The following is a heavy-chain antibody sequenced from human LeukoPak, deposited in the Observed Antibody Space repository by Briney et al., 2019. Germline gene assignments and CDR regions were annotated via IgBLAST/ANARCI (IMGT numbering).Heavy chain of an antibody. D-gene: IGHD2-2*01. CDR3: AGYCSTTTCYSSPNWFDP. CDR1: GFTFSNYG. Sequence: PGGSLRLSCAASGFTFSNYGMSWVRQAPGKGLEWISGISGSGANTYYADSVKGRFTISRDNSRNTLYLQMNSLRAEDTAVYYCAGYCSTTTCYSSPNWFDPWGQGTLVTVSS. J-gene: IGHJ5*02. CDR2: ISGSGANT. V-gene: IGHV3-23*01.